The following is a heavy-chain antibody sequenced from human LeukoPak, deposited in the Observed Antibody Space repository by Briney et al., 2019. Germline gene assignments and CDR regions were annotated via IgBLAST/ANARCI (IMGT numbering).Heavy chain of an antibody. CDR1: GFTFSSYG. V-gene: IGHV3-23*01. CDR3: AKDRYAQPWYFDL. D-gene: IGHD2-2*01. CDR2: ISGSGGST. J-gene: IGHJ2*01. Sequence: QPGGSLRLSCAASGFTFSSYGMSWVRQAPGKGLEWVSAISGSGGSTYYADSVKGRFTISRDNSKNTLYLQMNSLRAEDTAVYYCAKDRYAQPWYFDLWGRGTLVTVSS.